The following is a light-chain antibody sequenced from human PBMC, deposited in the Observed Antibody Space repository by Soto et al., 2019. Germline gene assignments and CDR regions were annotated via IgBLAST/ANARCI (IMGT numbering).Light chain of an antibody. CDR2: GAS. J-gene: IGKJ2*01. CDR1: QSVSSTF. V-gene: IGKV3-20*01. CDR3: HQYERSPGT. Sequence: EIVLTQSPGTLYLSPGERATLSCKASQSVSSTFLAWYQQKPGQAPRLLIYGASSRADGIPDRFSGSGSGTDFTITISRLDPEDFAVYYCHQYERSPGTFGPGTHLEIK.